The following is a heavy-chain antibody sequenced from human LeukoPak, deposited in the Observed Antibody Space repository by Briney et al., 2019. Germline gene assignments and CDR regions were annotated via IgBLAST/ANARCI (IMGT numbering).Heavy chain of an antibody. CDR3: ARVSSPWSPRDAFDI. Sequence: SQTLSLTCAISGGSVSSNRVVWNWIRQSPSRGLEWLGRTYYKSKWYNDYAVSVKIRININPDTSKNQFSLQLISLTPEDTDVYYCARVSSPWSPRDAFDIWGQGTMVTVSS. V-gene: IGHV6-1*01. CDR1: GGSVSSNRVV. D-gene: IGHD1-26*01. J-gene: IGHJ3*02. CDR2: TYYKSKWYN.